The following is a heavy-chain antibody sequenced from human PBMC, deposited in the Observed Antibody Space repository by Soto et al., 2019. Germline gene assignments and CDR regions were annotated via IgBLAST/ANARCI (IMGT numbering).Heavy chain of an antibody. CDR2: IYSAVTT. D-gene: IGHD6-6*01. Sequence: GGSLRLSCAASGFTVSSYSMTWVRQAPGKGLECVSVIYSAVTTYYADSVKGRFTISRDNSKNTLYLQMKSLRAEDSAVYYCAKDTYSSSSGYRGQGTLVNVSS. CDR3: AKDTYSSSSGY. V-gene: IGHV3-53*01. J-gene: IGHJ4*01. CDR1: GFTVSSYS.